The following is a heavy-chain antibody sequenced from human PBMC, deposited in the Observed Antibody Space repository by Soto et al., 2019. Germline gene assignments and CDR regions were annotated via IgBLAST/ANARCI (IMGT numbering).Heavy chain of an antibody. CDR1: GGSISSYY. CDR3: ARGVGRFDP. J-gene: IGHJ5*02. D-gene: IGHD2-15*01. CDR2: IYYSGST. V-gene: IGHV4-59*01. Sequence: PSETLSLTCTVSGGSISSYYWSWIRQPPGKGLEWIGYIYYSGSTNYNPSLKSRVTISVDTSKNQFSLKLSSVTAADTAVYYCARGVGRFDPWGQGTLVTV.